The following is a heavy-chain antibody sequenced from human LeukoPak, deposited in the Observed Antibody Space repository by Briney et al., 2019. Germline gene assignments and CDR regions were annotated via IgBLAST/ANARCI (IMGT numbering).Heavy chain of an antibody. CDR1: GFTFSSYG. CDR2: IWYDGSNK. V-gene: IGHV3-33*01. CDR3: ARRGDFGVYGMDV. Sequence: SGGSLRLSCAASGFTFSSYGMHWVRQAPGKGLEWVAVIWYDGSNKYYADSVKGRFTISRDNSKNTLYLQMNSLRAEDTAVYYCARRGDFGVYGMDVWGQGTTVTVSS. J-gene: IGHJ6*02. D-gene: IGHD3-3*01.